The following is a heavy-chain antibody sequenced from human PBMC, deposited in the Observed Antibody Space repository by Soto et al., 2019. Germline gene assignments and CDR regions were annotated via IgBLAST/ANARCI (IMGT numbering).Heavy chain of an antibody. J-gene: IGHJ6*02. D-gene: IGHD3-16*02. CDR1: GGTFSSYA. V-gene: IGHV1-69*13. CDR2: IIPIFGTA. Sequence: SVKVSCKASGGTFSSYAISWVRQAPGQGLEWMGGIIPIFGTANYAQKFQGRVTITADESTSTAYMELSSLRSEDTAVYYCARDLSLPTTALYYYGMDVWGQGTTVTVSS. CDR3: ARDLSLPTTALYYYGMDV.